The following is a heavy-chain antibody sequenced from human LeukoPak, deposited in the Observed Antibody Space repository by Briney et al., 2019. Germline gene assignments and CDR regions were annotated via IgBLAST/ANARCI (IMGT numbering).Heavy chain of an antibody. CDR3: AKDEGNYDSSGYPDY. J-gene: IGHJ4*02. CDR1: GFTFSSYA. CDR2: ISGSGGST. D-gene: IGHD3-22*01. Sequence: GGSLRLSCAASGFTFSSYAMSWVRQAPGKGLEWVSAISGSGGSTYYADSVKGRFTISRDNSKNTLCLQMNSLRAEDTAVYYCAKDEGNYDSSGYPDYWGQGTLVTVSS. V-gene: IGHV3-23*01.